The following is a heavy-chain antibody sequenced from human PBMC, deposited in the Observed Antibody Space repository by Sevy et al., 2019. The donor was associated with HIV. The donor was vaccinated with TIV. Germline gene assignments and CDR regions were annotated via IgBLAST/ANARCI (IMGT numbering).Heavy chain of an antibody. Sequence: GGYLRLSCAASGITFSSAWMSWVRLVPGKGLEWLGRIKSETDGGAADYAAAVKGRFTISRDDSIETLYLQLNSMKTEDTAVYDCTTDLGFYSSKWGQGTLVTVSS. CDR2: IKSETDGGAA. V-gene: IGHV3-15*01. J-gene: IGHJ4*02. CDR1: GITFSSAW. D-gene: IGHD4-4*01. CDR3: TTDLGFYSSK.